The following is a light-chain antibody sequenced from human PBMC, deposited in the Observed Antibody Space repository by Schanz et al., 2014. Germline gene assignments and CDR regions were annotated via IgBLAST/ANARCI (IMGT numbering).Light chain of an antibody. Sequence: DIQMTQSPSSLSASVGDRVTITCRASQSISSYLNWYQQKPGKAPKLLIYAASSLQSGVPSRFSGSGSGTDFTLTISSLQPEDCAVYYCQQYKNWPWTFGQGTNVEIK. CDR3: QQYKNWPWT. J-gene: IGKJ1*01. CDR1: QSISSY. V-gene: IGKV1-39*01. CDR2: AAS.